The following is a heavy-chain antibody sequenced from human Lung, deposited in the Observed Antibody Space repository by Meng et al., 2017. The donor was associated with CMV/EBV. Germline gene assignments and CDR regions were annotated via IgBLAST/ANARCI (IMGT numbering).Heavy chain of an antibody. CDR3: ASFPPPGKQWLVTDY. V-gene: IGHV4-4*02. Sequence: QVRLQESGPGLWKPSGTLSLTCAVSGGSISSSNWWSWVRQPPGKGLEWIGEIYHSGSTNYNPSLKSRVTISVDKSKNQFSLKLSSVTAADTAVYYCASFPPPGKQWLVTDYWGQGTLVTVSS. D-gene: IGHD6-19*01. J-gene: IGHJ4*02. CDR1: GGSISSSNW. CDR2: IYHSGST.